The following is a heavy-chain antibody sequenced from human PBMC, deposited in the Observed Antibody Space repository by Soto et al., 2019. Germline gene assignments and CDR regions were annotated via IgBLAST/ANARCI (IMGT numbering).Heavy chain of an antibody. CDR3: KRDSGGLRLGESSLYGEKDSFDG. V-gene: IGHV4-34*01. D-gene: IGHD3-16*02. CDR2: INYSGST. Sequence: SETLSLTCVVSDVSCSGHYWSWIRQPPGKGLEWIGEINYSGSTKFNPSLKSRVTLSIDTSKDQFSLRLSSVTAADTAVYYCKRDSGGLRLGESSLYGEKDSFDGWDQGTLVTASS. J-gene: IGHJ3*01. CDR1: DVSCSGHY.